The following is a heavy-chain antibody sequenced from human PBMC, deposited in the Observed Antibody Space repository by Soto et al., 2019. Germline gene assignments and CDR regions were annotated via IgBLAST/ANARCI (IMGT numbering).Heavy chain of an antibody. CDR1: GYSFPSLD. CDR2: MEPSSGKT. D-gene: IGHD3-10*01. Sequence: ASVKVSCKASGYSFPSLDINWVRQTTGQGLEWMGWMEPSSGKTGYAQRFQDRVTMTRDTSINTAYMELRSLTSDYTAFYYCARGVTAGVDYWGQGTLVTVSS. CDR3: ARGVTAGVDY. V-gene: IGHV1-8*01. J-gene: IGHJ4*02.